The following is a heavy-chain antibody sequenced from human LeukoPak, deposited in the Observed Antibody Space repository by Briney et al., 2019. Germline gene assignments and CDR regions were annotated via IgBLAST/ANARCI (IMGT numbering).Heavy chain of an antibody. Sequence: ASVTVSCKASVYTFTDYYIRWVRQAPGQGLEWMGWINPNNGGTKSAQKFQAKVTMTWDTSISTAYMELRRVTSDDTAVYYCARDRDYSNTERGFDYWGQGTLVTVSS. CDR1: VYTFTDYY. V-gene: IGHV1-2*02. J-gene: IGHJ4*02. CDR2: INPNNGGT. CDR3: ARDRDYSNTERGFDY. D-gene: IGHD4-11*01.